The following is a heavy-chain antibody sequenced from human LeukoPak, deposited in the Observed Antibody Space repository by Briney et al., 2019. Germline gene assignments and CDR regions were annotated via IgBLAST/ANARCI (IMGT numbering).Heavy chain of an antibody. CDR3: AKAAITMIVVGGYYFDY. V-gene: IGHV3-53*01. CDR1: GFTVSSNY. J-gene: IGHJ4*02. D-gene: IGHD3-22*01. Sequence: GALRLSCAASGFTVSSNYMSWVRQAPGKGLEWVSVIYSGGSTYYADSVKGRFTISRDNSKNTLYLQMNSLRAEDTAVYYCAKAAITMIVVGGYYFDYWGQGTLVTVSS. CDR2: IYSGGST.